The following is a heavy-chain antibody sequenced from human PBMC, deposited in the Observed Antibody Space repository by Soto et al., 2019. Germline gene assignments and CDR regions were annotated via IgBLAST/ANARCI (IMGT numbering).Heavy chain of an antibody. Sequence: EVQLVETGGGLIQPGGSLRLSCAASGFTVSSNYMSWVRQAPGKGLEWVSVIYSGGSTYYADSVKGRFTISRDNSKNTLYLQMNSLRAEDTAVYYCARGRRLDGDWGDYWGQGTLVTVSS. J-gene: IGHJ4*02. CDR2: IYSGGST. CDR3: ARGRRLDGDWGDY. D-gene: IGHD4-17*01. CDR1: GFTVSSNY. V-gene: IGHV3-53*02.